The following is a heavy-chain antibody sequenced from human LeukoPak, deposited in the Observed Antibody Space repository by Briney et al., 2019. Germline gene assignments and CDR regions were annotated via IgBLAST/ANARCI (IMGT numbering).Heavy chain of an antibody. Sequence: GGSLRLSCAASGFTFSSYEMNWVRQAPGKGLEWVSYISSSGSTIYYADSVKGRFTISRDNAKNSLYLQMNSLRAEDTAVYYCARGSAMIVAVTYSVELDYWGQGTLVTVSS. J-gene: IGHJ4*02. D-gene: IGHD3-22*01. CDR3: ARGSAMIVAVTYSVELDY. V-gene: IGHV3-48*03. CDR2: ISSSGSTI. CDR1: GFTFSSYE.